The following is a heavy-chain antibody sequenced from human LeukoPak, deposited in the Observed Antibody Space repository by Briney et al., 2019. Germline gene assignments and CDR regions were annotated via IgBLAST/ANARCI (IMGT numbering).Heavy chain of an antibody. CDR1: GYTFTSYD. D-gene: IGHD5/OR15-5a*01. CDR2: INPNSGNT. J-gene: IGHJ4*02. Sequence: ASVKVSCKASGYTFTSYDINWVRQATGQGLEWMGFINPNSGNTGYAQTFQGRVTMTRDTSISTTYLELRSLRAEDTRVYYCARGLGLPGVYPVRRFGGQGPRVTVSS. V-gene: IGHV1-8*01. CDR3: ARGLGLPGVYPVRRF.